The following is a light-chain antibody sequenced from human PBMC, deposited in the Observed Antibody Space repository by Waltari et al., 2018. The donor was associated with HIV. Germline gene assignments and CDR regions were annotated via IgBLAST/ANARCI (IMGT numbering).Light chain of an antibody. CDR2: EVS. CDR3: SSYTSRAVSTYV. CDR1: SSDVGDYNY. J-gene: IGLJ1*01. Sequence: QSALTQPASVSGSPGQSITISCIGTSSDVGDYNYVSWYQQHPGQAPKVMIYEVSNRPSGISVRFSGSKSGNTASLTISGLQAEDEADYYCSSYTSRAVSTYVFGTGTKVTVL. V-gene: IGLV2-14*01.